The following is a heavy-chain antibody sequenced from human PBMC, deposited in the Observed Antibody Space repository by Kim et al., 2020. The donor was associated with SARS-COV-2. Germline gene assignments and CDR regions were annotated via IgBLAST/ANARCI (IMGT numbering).Heavy chain of an antibody. D-gene: IGHD3-3*01. J-gene: IGHJ6*02. V-gene: IGHV1-18*01. CDR1: GYTFTSYG. CDR2: ISAYNGNT. Sequence: ASVKVSCKASGYTFTSYGISWVRQAPGQGLEWMGWISAYNGNTNYAQKLQGRVTMTTDTSTSTAYMELRSLRSDDTAVYYCARVARYDFWSGRPMDVWGQGTTVTVSS. CDR3: ARVARYDFWSGRPMDV.